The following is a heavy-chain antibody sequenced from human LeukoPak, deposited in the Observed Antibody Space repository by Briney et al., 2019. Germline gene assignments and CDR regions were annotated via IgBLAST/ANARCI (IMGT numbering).Heavy chain of an antibody. CDR1: GGSFSVSTYF. D-gene: IGHD2-15*01. V-gene: IGHV4-39*01. J-gene: IGHJ4*02. CDR2: IYYRGST. CDR3: ARMSSSG. Sequence: PSETLSLTCTVSGGSFSVSTYFWGWIRQPPGKGLVWIGRIYYRGSTYQNPSLKSRVTISVDTSKIQFSLKLSSVTAADTAVYCCARMSSSGWGQGTLVTVSP.